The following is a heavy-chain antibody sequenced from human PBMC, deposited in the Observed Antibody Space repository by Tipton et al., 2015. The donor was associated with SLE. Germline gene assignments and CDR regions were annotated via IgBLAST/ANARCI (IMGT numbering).Heavy chain of an antibody. V-gene: IGHV4-31*03. CDR3: AHSSGWYGRFDY. J-gene: IGHJ4*02. CDR1: GGSISSGGYY. Sequence: TLSLTCTVSGGSISSGGYYWSWIRQHPGKGLEWIGYIYYSGSTYYNPSLKSRVTISIDTSKNQFSLQLNSVTPEDTAVYYCAHSSGWYGRFDYWGQGTLVTVSS. D-gene: IGHD6-19*01. CDR2: IYYSGST.